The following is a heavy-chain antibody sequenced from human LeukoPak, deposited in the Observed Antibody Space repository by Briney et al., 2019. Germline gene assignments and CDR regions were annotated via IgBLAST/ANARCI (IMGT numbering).Heavy chain of an antibody. CDR3: ARGLRGVVVPAAIVN. Sequence: GGSLRLSCAASGFTFDDYGMSWVRQAPGKGLEWVSGINWNGGSTGYADSVKGRFTISRDNAKNPLYLQMNSLRAEDTALYYCARGLRGVVVPAAIVNWGQGTLVTVSS. CDR2: INWNGGST. D-gene: IGHD2-2*01. V-gene: IGHV3-20*04. CDR1: GFTFDDYG. J-gene: IGHJ4*02.